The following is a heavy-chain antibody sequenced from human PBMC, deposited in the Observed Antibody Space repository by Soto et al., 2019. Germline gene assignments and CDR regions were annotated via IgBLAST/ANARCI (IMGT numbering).Heavy chain of an antibody. D-gene: IGHD3-22*01. V-gene: IGHV4-34*01. CDR2: INHSGGT. J-gene: IGHJ4*02. Sequence: PSETPSLTCALYGGSFSPYYWSWLRQPPGKGLEWMGEINHSGGTSYNPSLKSRVTISVDTSKSQFSLKLTSVTAADRAVYYCARGSVDTVDSSGFYEYCGQGTPVPVSS. CDR3: ARGSVDTVDSSGFYEY. CDR1: GGSFSPYY.